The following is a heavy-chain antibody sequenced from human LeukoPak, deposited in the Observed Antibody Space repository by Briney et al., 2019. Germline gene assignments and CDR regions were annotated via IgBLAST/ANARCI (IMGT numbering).Heavy chain of an antibody. V-gene: IGHV3-23*01. J-gene: IGHJ4*02. CDR1: GFTFSSYA. CDR3: AKDQGEYYYDSSGSAY. Sequence: GGSLRLSCAASGFTFSSYAMSWVRQAPGKGLEWASAISGSGGSTYYADSVKGRFTISRDNSKSTLYLQMNSLRAEDTAVYYCAKDQGEYYYDSSGSAYWGQGTLVTVSS. D-gene: IGHD3-22*01. CDR2: ISGSGGST.